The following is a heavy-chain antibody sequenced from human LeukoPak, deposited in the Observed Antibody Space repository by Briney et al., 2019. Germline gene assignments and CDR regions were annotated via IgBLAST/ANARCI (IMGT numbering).Heavy chain of an antibody. Sequence: GGSLRLSCAASGFTFSGFAMSWVRRTPGKGLEWVSGISGTGDNTLYADAVKGRFTISRDNSKNTLYLEMNSLRAEDTAIYYCANMKGHPLHKYYIDVWGQGTTVTVSS. CDR3: ANMKGHPLHKYYIDV. V-gene: IGHV3-23*01. J-gene: IGHJ6*01. D-gene: IGHD1-26*01. CDR1: GFTFSGFA. CDR2: ISGTGDNT.